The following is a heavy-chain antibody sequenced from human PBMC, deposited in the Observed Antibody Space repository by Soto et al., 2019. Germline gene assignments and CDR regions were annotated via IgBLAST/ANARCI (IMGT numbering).Heavy chain of an antibody. CDR1: GFTVSSNY. D-gene: IGHD3-22*01. V-gene: IGHV3-53*01. CDR3: ARAPSPLYYYDSSGYYPFDS. J-gene: IGHJ4*02. Sequence: PGGSLRLSCAASGFTVSSNYMSWVRQAPGKGLEWVSVIYSGGSTYYADSVKGRFTISRDNSKNTLYLQMNSLRAEDTAVYYCARAPSPLYYYDSSGYYPFDSWGQGTLVTV. CDR2: IYSGGST.